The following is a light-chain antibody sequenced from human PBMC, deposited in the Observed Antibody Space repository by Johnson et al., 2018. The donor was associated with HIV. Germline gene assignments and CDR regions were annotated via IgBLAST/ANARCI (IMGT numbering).Light chain of an antibody. Sequence: QSVLTQPPSVSAAPGQKVTISCFGSDSNIGNNYVSWYQQLPGTAPKLLIYDNDKRPSVIPDRFSGSKSGTSATLGITGLQTGDEADYYCETWDSSLSGVFGTGTKVTVL. CDR1: DSNIGNNY. V-gene: IGLV1-51*01. CDR2: DND. J-gene: IGLJ1*01. CDR3: ETWDSSLSGV.